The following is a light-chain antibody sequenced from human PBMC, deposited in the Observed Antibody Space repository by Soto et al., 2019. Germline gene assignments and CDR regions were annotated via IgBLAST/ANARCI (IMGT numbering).Light chain of an antibody. CDR3: QHYNIYSPWT. J-gene: IGKJ1*01. V-gene: IGKV1-5*01. CDR1: QSISSW. CDR2: DAS. Sequence: DIQMTQSPSTLSASVGDRVTITCRASQSISSWVAWYQQKPGKAPKLLIYDASSLESGVPSRFSGSGSGTEFTLTISSLQPDDFATYYCQHYNIYSPWTFGQGTKVDNK.